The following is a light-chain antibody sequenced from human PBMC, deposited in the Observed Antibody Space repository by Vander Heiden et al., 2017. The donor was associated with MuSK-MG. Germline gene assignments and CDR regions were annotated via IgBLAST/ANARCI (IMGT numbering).Light chain of an antibody. CDR1: ALPKKY. Sequence: SYELTQPPSVSVPPGQTARITCSGDALPKKYAYWDQQKSGQAPVLVIYEDSKRPSGIPERFSGSSSGTMATLTISGAQGEDEADYYCYSTDSSGKRVFGGGTKLTVL. CDR2: EDS. V-gene: IGLV3-10*01. J-gene: IGLJ3*02. CDR3: YSTDSSGKRV.